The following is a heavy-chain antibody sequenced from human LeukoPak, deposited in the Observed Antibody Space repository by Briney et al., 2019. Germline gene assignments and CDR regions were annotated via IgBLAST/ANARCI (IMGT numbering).Heavy chain of an antibody. V-gene: IGHV4-59*08. CDR3: ARLGLLTTFLGYHYYGLDV. J-gene: IGHJ6*02. CDR2: IYYTGTT. D-gene: IGHD3-16*01. CDR1: GDSITTYY. Sequence: PSETLSLTCTVSGDSITTYYWRWIRQPPGKGLEWIGFIYYTGTTNYNPSLKSRVTISIDTSKNQFSLKLSSVTAADTAVYSWARLGLLTTFLGYHYYGLDVWGQGTTVTVSS.